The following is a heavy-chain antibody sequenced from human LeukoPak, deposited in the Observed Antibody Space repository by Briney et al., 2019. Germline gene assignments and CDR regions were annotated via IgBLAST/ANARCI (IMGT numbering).Heavy chain of an antibody. V-gene: IGHV3-11*01. Sequence: GGSLRLSCAASGFFFSDYYMSWIRQAPGKGLEWVSYISSSGSTRYYADSVKGRFTISRDNAKNSLYLQMNSLRAEDTAVYYCARASGSYDGNYFDCWGQGTLVTVSS. CDR2: ISSSGSTR. CDR3: ARASGSYDGNYFDC. J-gene: IGHJ4*02. CDR1: GFFFSDYY. D-gene: IGHD1-26*01.